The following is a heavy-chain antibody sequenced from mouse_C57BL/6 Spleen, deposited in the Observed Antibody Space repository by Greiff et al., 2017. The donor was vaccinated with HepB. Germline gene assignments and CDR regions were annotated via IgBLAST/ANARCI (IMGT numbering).Heavy chain of an antibody. D-gene: IGHD2-4*01. J-gene: IGHJ4*01. CDR2: IYPRSGNT. V-gene: IGHV1-81*01. CDR3: ASWGLRREGYAMDY. Sequence: VKLQESGAELARPGASVKLSCKASGYTFTSYGISWVKQRTGQGLEWIGEIYPRSGNTYYNEKFKGKATLTADKSSSTAYMELRSLTSEDSAVYFCASWGLRREGYAMDYWGQGTSVTVSS. CDR1: GYTFTSYG.